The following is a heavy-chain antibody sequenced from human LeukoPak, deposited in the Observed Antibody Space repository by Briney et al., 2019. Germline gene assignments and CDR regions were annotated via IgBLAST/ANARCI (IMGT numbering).Heavy chain of an antibody. J-gene: IGHJ4*02. CDR1: GFTFSNYA. CDR2: ISYDGSDK. V-gene: IGHV3-30-3*01. Sequence: GGSLRLSCAASGFTFSNYAIHWVRQAPGKGRERVAVISYDGSDKYYADSVKGRFTVFRDNAKNTLYLQMDSLRAEDTAVYYCARGRGGYNYYFDYWGQGTLVTVSS. D-gene: IGHD5-24*01. CDR3: ARGRGGYNYYFDY.